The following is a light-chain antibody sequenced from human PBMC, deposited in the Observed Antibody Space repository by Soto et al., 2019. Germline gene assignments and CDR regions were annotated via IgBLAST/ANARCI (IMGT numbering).Light chain of an antibody. CDR2: DAS. CDR3: QHRSTCPRA. CDR1: QSVGIY. J-gene: IGKJ5*01. Sequence: EIVLTQSPATLSLSPGERATLSCRASQSVGIYLGWYQQRPGQAPRLLIYDASRRAAGIPARFSGSGSGTDFTLTSNSLEPEDFALYYCQHRSTCPRAFGQGTRLEIK. V-gene: IGKV3-11*01.